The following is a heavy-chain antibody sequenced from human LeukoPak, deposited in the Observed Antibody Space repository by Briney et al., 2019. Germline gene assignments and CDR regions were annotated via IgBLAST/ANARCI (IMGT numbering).Heavy chain of an antibody. CDR2: IPYNKNNT. CDR1: GFSFSNYA. CDR3: VKHQGALGTTGYYYYMDV. D-gene: IGHD1-7*01. Sequence: PGGSLRLSCAASGFSFSNYAMHWVRQAPGKGLEWVTFIPYNKNNTYYTDSVKGRFTISRDISKNTLFLQMNSLRAEDTAIYYCVKHQGALGTTGYYYYMDVWGKGTTVTVSS. V-gene: IGHV3-30*02. J-gene: IGHJ6*03.